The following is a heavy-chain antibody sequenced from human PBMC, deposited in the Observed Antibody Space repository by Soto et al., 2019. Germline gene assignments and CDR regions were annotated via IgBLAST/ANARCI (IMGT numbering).Heavy chain of an antibody. CDR1: GGSISSGGYY. CDR3: ARDRSLTAMDDNWFDP. Sequence: SETLSLTCTVSGGSISSGGYYWSWIRQHPGKGLEWIGYIYYSGSTHYNPSLKSRVTISVDTSKNQFSLKLSSVTAADTAVYYRARDRSLTAMDDNWFDPWGQGTLVTVSS. V-gene: IGHV4-31*03. J-gene: IGHJ5*02. CDR2: IYYSGST. D-gene: IGHD5-18*01.